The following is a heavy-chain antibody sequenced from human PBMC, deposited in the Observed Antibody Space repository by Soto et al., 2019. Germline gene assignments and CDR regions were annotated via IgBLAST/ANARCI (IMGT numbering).Heavy chain of an antibody. Sequence: QVQLVESGGGVVQPGRSLRLSCAASGFTFSSYGMHWVRQAPGKGLEWVAVIWYDGSNKYYADSVKGRFTISRDNSKNTLHLKMNSLRAEDTAVYYCARGTPLLPDIWGQGTMVTVSS. CDR2: IWYDGSNK. CDR1: GFTFSSYG. D-gene: IGHD2-15*01. J-gene: IGHJ3*02. CDR3: ARGTPLLPDI. V-gene: IGHV3-33*01.